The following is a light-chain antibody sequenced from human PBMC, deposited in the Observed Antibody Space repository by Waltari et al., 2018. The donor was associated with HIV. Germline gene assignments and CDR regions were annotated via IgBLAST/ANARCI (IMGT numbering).Light chain of an antibody. CDR1: SSDVGSYHL. CDR3: CSYAIGGTFV. J-gene: IGLJ2*01. CDR2: EVN. V-gene: IGLV2-23*02. Sequence: QSALTQPASVSGSPGQSITMSCTGPSSDVGSYHLVSWYQQHPGKAPKLIIYEVNKRPPGITNRFSGFKSGNTASLTITGLQAEDEADYHCCSYAIGGTFVFGGGTKVTVL.